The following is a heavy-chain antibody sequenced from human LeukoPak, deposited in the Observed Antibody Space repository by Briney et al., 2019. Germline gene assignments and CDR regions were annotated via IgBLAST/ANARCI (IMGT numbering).Heavy chain of an antibody. Sequence: ASMKVSCKASGYTFTDYYMHWVRQAPGQGLAWMGWINPNSGDTKYGQKFQGWVTMTRDTSISTAYMELSRLTSDDTAVYYCASDRSYDKGPLDYWGQGTLVTVSS. CDR2: INPNSGDT. CDR1: GYTFTDYY. CDR3: ASDRSYDKGPLDY. J-gene: IGHJ4*02. V-gene: IGHV1-2*04. D-gene: IGHD3-22*01.